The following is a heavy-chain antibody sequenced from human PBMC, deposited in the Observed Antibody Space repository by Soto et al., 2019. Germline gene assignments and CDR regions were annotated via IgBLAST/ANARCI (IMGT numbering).Heavy chain of an antibody. CDR3: ASRRPNYYYGSGSRNWFDP. CDR1: GGSFSGYY. CDR2: INHSGST. Sequence: SETLSLTCAVYGGSFSGYYWSWIRQPPGKGLEWIGEINHSGSTNYNPSLKSRVTISVDTSKNQFSLKLSSVTAADTAVYYCASRRPNYYYGSGSRNWFDPWGQGTLVTVSS. V-gene: IGHV4-34*01. J-gene: IGHJ5*02. D-gene: IGHD3-10*01.